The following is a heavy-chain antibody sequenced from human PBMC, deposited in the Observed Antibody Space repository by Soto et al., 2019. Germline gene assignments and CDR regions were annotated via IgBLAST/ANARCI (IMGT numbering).Heavy chain of an antibody. CDR3: ARMNYYDTSGYPFDY. J-gene: IGHJ4*02. CDR2: IYFRGTT. Sequence: SETLSLTCTVSGGSISSYYWSWIRQPPGKGPEWIGYIYFRGTTNYNPSLKSRVTMSADTSKNQFSLKLNSVTAADTAVYYCARMNYYDTSGYPFDYWGQGMMVTVPS. CDR1: GGSISSYY. D-gene: IGHD3-22*01. V-gene: IGHV4-59*01.